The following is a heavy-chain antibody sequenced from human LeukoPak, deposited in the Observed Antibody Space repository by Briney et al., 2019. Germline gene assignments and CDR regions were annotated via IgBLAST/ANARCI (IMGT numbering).Heavy chain of an antibody. CDR1: GFTFSSYS. D-gene: IGHD2-2*01. J-gene: IGHJ4*02. Sequence: GGSLRLSCAASGFTFSSYSMNWVRQAPGKGLEWVSSISSSSSYIYYADSVKGRFTISRDNSKNTLYLQMNSLRAEDTAVYYCAKDSLDEGGGQDCSSTSCSGWGQGTLVTVSS. CDR3: AKDSLDEGGGQDCSSTSCSG. CDR2: ISSSSSYI. V-gene: IGHV3-21*01.